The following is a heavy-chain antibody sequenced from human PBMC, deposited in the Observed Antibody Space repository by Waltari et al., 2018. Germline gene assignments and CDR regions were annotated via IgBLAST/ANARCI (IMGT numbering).Heavy chain of an antibody. CDR1: GYTFTSYH. CDR2: MHTPIGNS. V-gene: IGHV1-8*01. D-gene: IGHD6-19*01. Sequence: QVQLVQSGAEVKKPGASVKVSCKASGYTFTSYHINWVRQAPGQGLEWMGGMHTPIGNSAFAEKFQGRVTMTRDTSINTAYMELSGLRSEDTAVYYCAREFRSAAGHLNGMDIWGQGTAVTVSS. CDR3: AREFRSAAGHLNGMDI. J-gene: IGHJ6*02.